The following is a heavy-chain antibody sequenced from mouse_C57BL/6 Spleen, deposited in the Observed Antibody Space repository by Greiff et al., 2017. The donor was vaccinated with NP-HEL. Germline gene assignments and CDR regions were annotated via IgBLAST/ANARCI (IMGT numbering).Heavy chain of an antibody. J-gene: IGHJ4*01. CDR1: GYAFSSSW. Sequence: QVQLQQSGPELVKPGASVKISCKASGYAFSSSWMNWVKQRPGKGLEWIGRIYPGDGDTNYNGKFKGKATLTADKSSSTAYMQLSSLTSEDSAVYFCAREGVTTGYYYAMDYWGQGTSVTVSS. D-gene: IGHD2-2*01. CDR2: IYPGDGDT. CDR3: AREGVTTGYYYAMDY. V-gene: IGHV1-82*01.